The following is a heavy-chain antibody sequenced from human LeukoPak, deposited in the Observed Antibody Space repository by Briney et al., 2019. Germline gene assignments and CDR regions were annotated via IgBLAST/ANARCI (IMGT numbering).Heavy chain of an antibody. CDR1: GFTFDDYA. Sequence: GGSLRLSCAASGFTFDDYAMHWVRQAPGKGLEWVSGISWNSGSIGYADPVKGRFTISRDNAKNSLYLQMNSLRAEDTALYYCAKDTSTDYGDYDEAPYYFDYWGQGTLVTVSS. V-gene: IGHV3-9*01. CDR2: ISWNSGSI. CDR3: AKDTSTDYGDYDEAPYYFDY. J-gene: IGHJ4*02. D-gene: IGHD4-17*01.